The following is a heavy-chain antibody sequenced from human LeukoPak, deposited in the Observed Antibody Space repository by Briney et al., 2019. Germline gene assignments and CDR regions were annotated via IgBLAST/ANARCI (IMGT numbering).Heavy chain of an antibody. CDR3: ARTSDLGYYYGMDV. J-gene: IGHJ6*02. CDR2: ISAYNGNT. CDR1: GYTFTSYG. V-gene: IGHV1-18*01. Sequence: ASVKVSCKASGYTFTSYGISWVRQAPGQGLEWMGWISAYNGNTNYAQKLQGRVTITTDTSTSTAYMELRSLRSDDTAVYYCARTSDLGYYYGMDVWGQGTTVTVSS.